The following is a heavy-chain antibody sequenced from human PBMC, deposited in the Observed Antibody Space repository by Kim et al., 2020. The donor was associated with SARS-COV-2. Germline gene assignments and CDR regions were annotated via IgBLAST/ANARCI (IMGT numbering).Heavy chain of an antibody. V-gene: IGHV3-23*01. Sequence: GGSLRLSCAASGFTFSSYAMSWVRQAPGKGLEWVSAISGSGGSTYYADSVKGRFTISRDNSKNTLYLQMNSLRAEDTAVYYCAKLTFGGVIAPIDYWGQGTLVTVSS. CDR1: GFTFSSYA. D-gene: IGHD3-16*02. CDR3: AKLTFGGVIAPIDY. CDR2: ISGSGGST. J-gene: IGHJ4*02.